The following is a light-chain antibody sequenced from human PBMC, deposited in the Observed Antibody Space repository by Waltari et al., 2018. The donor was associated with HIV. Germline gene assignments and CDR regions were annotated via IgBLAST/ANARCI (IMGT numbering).Light chain of an antibody. CDR1: SSDVRGYNH. V-gene: IGLV2-14*03. CDR2: GVS. CDR3: SSYTRSSTLGV. Sequence: QSALTQPASVSGSPGQSITISCTGTSSDVRGYNHVSWYQQHPGTAPKLMIFGVSNRPSGVSNRFSGSKSGNTASLTISGLQAEDEADYYCSSYTRSSTLGVFGTGTKVTVL. J-gene: IGLJ1*01.